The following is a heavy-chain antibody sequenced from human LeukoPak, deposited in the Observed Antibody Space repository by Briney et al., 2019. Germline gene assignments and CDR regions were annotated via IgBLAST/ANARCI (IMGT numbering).Heavy chain of an antibody. V-gene: IGHV3-74*01. D-gene: IGHD1-26*01. CDR2: INTGGSGT. J-gene: IGHJ3*02. Sequence: GGSLRLSCVASGFTLSSYWMHWVRQAPGKGLVWVSRINTGGSGTSYADSVKGRFTISRDNAKNTLYLQMNSLRAEDTAMYYCAREWWELTRGDAFDIWGQGTMVTVSS. CDR3: AREWWELTRGDAFDI. CDR1: GFTLSSYW.